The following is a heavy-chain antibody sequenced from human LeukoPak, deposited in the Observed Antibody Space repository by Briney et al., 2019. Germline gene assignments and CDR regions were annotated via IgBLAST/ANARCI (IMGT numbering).Heavy chain of an antibody. Sequence: PGGSLRLSCAASGFTFSSYSMNWVRQAPGKGLEWVSYISSSRNYIFYADSVKGRFTISRDNAKNSLYLQMNSLRAEDTAVYYCARDPCYYDSSGYYGEGFDYWGQGTLVTVSS. CDR3: ARDPCYYDSSGYYGEGFDY. CDR1: GFTFSSYS. V-gene: IGHV3-21*01. D-gene: IGHD3-22*01. J-gene: IGHJ4*02. CDR2: ISSSRNYI.